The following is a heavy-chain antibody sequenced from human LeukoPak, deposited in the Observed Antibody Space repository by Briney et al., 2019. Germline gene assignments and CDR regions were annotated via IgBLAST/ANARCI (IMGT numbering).Heavy chain of an antibody. Sequence: GGSLRLSCAASGFTFDDYAMHWVRQVPGKGLEWVSGISWNSGSIGYADSVKGRFTISRDNAKSSLYLQMNSLRAEDTALYYCAKDIGENIAVADYWGQGTLVTVSS. CDR1: GFTFDDYA. CDR2: ISWNSGSI. V-gene: IGHV3-9*01. CDR3: AKDIGENIAVADY. D-gene: IGHD6-19*01. J-gene: IGHJ4*02.